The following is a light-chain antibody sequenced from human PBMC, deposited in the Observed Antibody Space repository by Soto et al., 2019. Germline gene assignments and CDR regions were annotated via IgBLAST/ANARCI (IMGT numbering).Light chain of an antibody. Sequence: IHLTESPSSLPASVGESVTITCRASQGISSSLAWYQQKPGNAPKLLIYTASTLQSGVPSRFSGSGSGTDFTLTISSLKPDDFETYYCLQLNSYPRTFGQGTKVDI. CDR1: QGISSS. V-gene: IGKV1-9*01. J-gene: IGKJ1*01. CDR2: TAS. CDR3: LQLNSYPRT.